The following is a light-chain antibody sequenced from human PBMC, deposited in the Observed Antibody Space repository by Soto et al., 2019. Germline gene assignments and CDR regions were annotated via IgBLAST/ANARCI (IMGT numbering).Light chain of an antibody. CDR2: GAS. CDR3: QQYGSSPRT. Sequence: IVVTQSPVTLALSPGERATLSFRAGQSVSSSYLAWYQQKPGQAPRLLIYGASSRATGIPDRFSGSGSGTDSTLTISRLEPEDFAVYYCQQYGSSPRTFGQGTKVDIK. CDR1: QSVSSSY. J-gene: IGKJ1*01. V-gene: IGKV3-20*01.